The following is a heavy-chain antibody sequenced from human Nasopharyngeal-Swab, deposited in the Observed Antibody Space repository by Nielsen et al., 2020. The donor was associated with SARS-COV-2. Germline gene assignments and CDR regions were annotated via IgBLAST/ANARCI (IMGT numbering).Heavy chain of an antibody. D-gene: IGHD2-15*01. CDR1: GYTFTSYY. V-gene: IGHV1-46*01. CDR2: INPSGGST. J-gene: IGHJ4*02. CDR3: ARGAIVVVVAATHFDY. Sequence: ASVKVSCKASGYTFTSYYMHWVRQAPEQGLEWMGIINPSGGSTSYAQKFQGRVTMTRDTSTSTVYMELSSLRSEDTAVYYCARGAIVVVVAATHFDYWGQGTLVTVSS.